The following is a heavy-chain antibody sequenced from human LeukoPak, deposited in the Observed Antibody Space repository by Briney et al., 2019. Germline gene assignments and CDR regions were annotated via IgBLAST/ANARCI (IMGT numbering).Heavy chain of an antibody. CDR3: ARSVEGYCRGGSCYFYSYYMDV. J-gene: IGHJ6*03. CDR1: GGSISSYY. V-gene: IGHV4-59*01. Sequence: SETLSLTCTVSGGSISSYYWSWIRQPPGKGLEWIGYIYYSGSTNYNPFLKSRVTISVVTSKNQFSLKLSSVTAADTAVYYCARSVEGYCRGGSCYFYSYYMDVWGKGTTVTVSS. D-gene: IGHD2-15*01. CDR2: IYYSGST.